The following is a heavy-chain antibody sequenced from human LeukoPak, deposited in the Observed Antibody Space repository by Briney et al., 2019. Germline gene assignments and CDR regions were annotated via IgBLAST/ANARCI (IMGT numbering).Heavy chain of an antibody. V-gene: IGHV3-23*01. CDR1: GFTFSNYS. D-gene: IGHD3-3*01. CDR3: AKALSTSIFDVLTVIDS. Sequence: GGSLRLSCAASGFTFSNYSMHWIRQAPGEGLQWVSKISGNGSTTNYPDSVKGRFTVSRDNSKKTLHQQMNILIADDTADYYCAKALSTSIFDVLTVIDSWGQGTLVAVSS. CDR2: ISGNGSTT. J-gene: IGHJ4*02.